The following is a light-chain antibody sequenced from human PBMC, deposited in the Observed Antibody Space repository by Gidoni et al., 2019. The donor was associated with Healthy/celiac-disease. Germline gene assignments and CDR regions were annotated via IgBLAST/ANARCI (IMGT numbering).Light chain of an antibody. CDR3: QQRSNWPPNT. Sequence: EIVLTQSPATLSLSPGERATLSCRASQSVRSYLAWYQQKPGQAPRLLIYDASNRATGIPARFSGSGSGTDFTLTISSREPEEFAVYYCQQRSNWPPNTFGGGTKVEIK. V-gene: IGKV3-11*01. J-gene: IGKJ4*01. CDR2: DAS. CDR1: QSVRSY.